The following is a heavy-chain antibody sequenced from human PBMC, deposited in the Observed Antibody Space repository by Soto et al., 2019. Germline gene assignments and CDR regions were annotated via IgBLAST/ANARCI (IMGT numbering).Heavy chain of an antibody. CDR1: GGSVSSYY. V-gene: IGHV4-4*07. J-gene: IGHJ6*02. CDR3: ARDGVGPHGMDV. Sequence: SETLSLTCTVSGGSVSSYYWSWIRQPAGKGLDWIGRIYTSGNTDYNPSLKSRVTMSLDTSRNQFSLKLSSVTAADTAIYYCARDGVGPHGMDVWGQGTAVTISS. D-gene: IGHD2-8*01. CDR2: IYTSGNT.